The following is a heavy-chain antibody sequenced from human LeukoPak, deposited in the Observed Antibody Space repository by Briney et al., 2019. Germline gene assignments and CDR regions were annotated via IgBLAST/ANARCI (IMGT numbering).Heavy chain of an antibody. CDR3: ARDGVAAAGLTGSYFDY. J-gene: IGHJ4*02. Sequence: PGRSLRLSCAASGFIFSSDAMHWVRQAPGKGLEWVAVISYDGSNKYYADSVKGRFTISRDNSKNTLYLQMNSLRAEDTAVYYCARDGVAAAGLTGSYFDYWGQGTLVTVSS. CDR1: GFIFSSDA. V-gene: IGHV3-30-3*01. D-gene: IGHD6-13*01. CDR2: ISYDGSNK.